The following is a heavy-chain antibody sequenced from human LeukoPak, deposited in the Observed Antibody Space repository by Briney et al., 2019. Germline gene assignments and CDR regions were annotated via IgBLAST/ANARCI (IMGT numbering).Heavy chain of an antibody. CDR1: GGSISSSSYY. D-gene: IGHD3-10*01. CDR2: IYYSGST. J-gene: IGHJ4*02. V-gene: IGHV4-39*01. Sequence: KPSETLSLTCTDSGGSISSSSYYWGWIRQPPGKGLEWIGSIYYSGSTYYNPSLKSRVTISVDTSKNQFSLKLSSVTAADTAVYYCARQAITMVRGATPPFDYWGQGTLVTVSS. CDR3: ARQAITMVRGATPPFDY.